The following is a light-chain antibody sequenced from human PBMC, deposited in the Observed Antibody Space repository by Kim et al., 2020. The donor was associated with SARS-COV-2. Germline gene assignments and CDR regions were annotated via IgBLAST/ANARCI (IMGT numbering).Light chain of an antibody. J-gene: IGLJ2*01. CDR3: CSYAGSYGVV. CDR1: SSDVGGYKY. Sequence: GQAVTIACTCTSSDVGGYKYVSWYQQRPGKAPKLMIYDVSKRPSGVPDRFSGSKSGNTASLTISGLQAEDEADYYCCSYAGSYGVVFGGGTQLTVL. V-gene: IGLV2-11*01. CDR2: DVS.